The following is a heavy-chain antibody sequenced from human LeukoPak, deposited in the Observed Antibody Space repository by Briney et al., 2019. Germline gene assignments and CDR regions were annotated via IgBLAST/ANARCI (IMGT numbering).Heavy chain of an antibody. D-gene: IGHD3-10*01. CDR3: ARDRHYYGSGSYSSRWFDP. CDR1: GGSISSYY. V-gene: IGHV4-4*07. J-gene: IGHJ5*02. Sequence: SETLCLTCTVSGGSISSYYWSWIRQPAGKGLEWIGRIYTSGSTNYNPSLKSRVTMSVDTSKNQFSLKLSSVTAADTAVYYCARDRHYYGSGSYSSRWFDPWGQGTLVTVSS. CDR2: IYTSGST.